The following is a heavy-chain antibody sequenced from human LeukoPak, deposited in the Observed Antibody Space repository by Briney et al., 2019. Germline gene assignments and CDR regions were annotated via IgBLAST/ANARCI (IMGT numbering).Heavy chain of an antibody. Sequence: PGGSLRLSCAASGFTFSNFWMHWVRQAPGKGLEWVADIKEGGSEKYYADSVKGRFTISRNNAENSLYLQMSSLRGEDTAVYYCARLKLPVDLWGQGTLVTVSS. J-gene: IGHJ5*02. D-gene: IGHD6-6*01. CDR1: GFTFSNFW. CDR2: IKEGGSEK. V-gene: IGHV3-7*04. CDR3: ARLKLPVDL.